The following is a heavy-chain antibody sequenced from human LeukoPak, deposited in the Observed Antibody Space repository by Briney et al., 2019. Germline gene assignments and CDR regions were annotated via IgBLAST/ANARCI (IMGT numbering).Heavy chain of an antibody. Sequence: GGSLRLSCAASGFTFSRYWMTWVRQSPGKGLEWVANIKEDGSEKYYVDSVKGRFTISRDNAKNSLCLQMNSLRAEDTAVYYCARGYCSSTSCSRPPDYWGQGTLVTVSS. CDR2: IKEDGSEK. V-gene: IGHV3-7*04. D-gene: IGHD2-2*01. CDR1: GFTFSRYW. CDR3: ARGYCSSTSCSRPPDY. J-gene: IGHJ4*02.